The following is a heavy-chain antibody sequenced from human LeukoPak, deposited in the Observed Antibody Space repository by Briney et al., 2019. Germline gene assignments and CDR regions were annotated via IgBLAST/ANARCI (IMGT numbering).Heavy chain of an antibody. V-gene: IGHV4-59*05. CDR3: ARQLGYCSSTSCYADKVDY. Sequence: SETLSLTCTVSGGSISSYYWSWTRQPPGKGLEWIGSIYYSGSTYYNPSLKSRVTISVDTSKNQFSLKLSSVTAADTAVYYCARQLGYCSSTSCYADKVDYWGQGTLVTVSS. J-gene: IGHJ4*02. D-gene: IGHD2-2*01. CDR1: GGSISSYY. CDR2: IYYSGST.